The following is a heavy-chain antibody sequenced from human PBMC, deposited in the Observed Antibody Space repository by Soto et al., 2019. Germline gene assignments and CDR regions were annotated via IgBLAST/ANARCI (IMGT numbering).Heavy chain of an antibody. CDR3: ARQGFGPLHGLVDV. CDR2: VHHSWGS. D-gene: IGHD3-10*01. V-gene: IGHV4-59*08. J-gene: IGHJ6*02. Sequence: QVQLQESGPGLVKPSETLSLSCTVSGGSISCYYWTWFRQSPGKRMEWIGYVHHSWGSSYNPSLQSGVAISLDTCQSPFPMTAASVTATDATVYYCARQGFGPLHGLVDVWGQGTTVTVSS. CDR1: GGSISCYY.